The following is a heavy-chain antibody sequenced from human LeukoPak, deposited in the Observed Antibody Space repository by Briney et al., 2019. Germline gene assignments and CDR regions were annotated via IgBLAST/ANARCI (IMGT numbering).Heavy chain of an antibody. CDR1: GFTFSDYY. Sequence: GGSLRLSCAASGFTFSDYYMSWIRQAPGKGLEWVSYMSTSDSPIYYTDSVKGRFTISRDNAKNSLYLQMNSLRASDTAVYYCARELNGAFDPWGQGTLVTVSS. V-gene: IGHV3-11*04. CDR2: MSTSDSPI. CDR3: ARELNGAFDP. D-gene: IGHD1-1*01. J-gene: IGHJ5*02.